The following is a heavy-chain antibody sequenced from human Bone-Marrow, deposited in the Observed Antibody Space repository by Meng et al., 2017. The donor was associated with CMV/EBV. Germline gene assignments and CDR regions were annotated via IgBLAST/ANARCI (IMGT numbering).Heavy chain of an antibody. D-gene: IGHD3-3*01. CDR2: ISSSSSAI. J-gene: IGHJ6*02. CDR1: GFTFSSYG. V-gene: IGHV3-48*04. CDR3: ARDNNYDFWSAWDYYGMDV. Sequence: GGSLRLSCAASGFTFSSYGMHWVRQAPGKGLEWVSYISSSSSAIYYADSVKGRFTISRDNAKNSLYLQMNSLRAEDTAVYYCARDNNYDFWSAWDYYGMDVWGQGTTVTVSS.